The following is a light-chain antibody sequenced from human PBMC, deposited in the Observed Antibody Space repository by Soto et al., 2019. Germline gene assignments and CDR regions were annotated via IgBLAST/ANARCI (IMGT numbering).Light chain of an antibody. V-gene: IGKV3-20*01. CDR1: QSIRSN. Sequence: IVSEQTPDTRAVSPGEGNPLYCRVSQSIRSNLAWYQQRPGQAPRLLMFDASSRANGIPDRFRGSGSGTGFTLTISSLEPEDFAVYYCHQYSSSRWTFGQGTKV. CDR2: DAS. J-gene: IGKJ1*01. CDR3: HQYSSSRWT.